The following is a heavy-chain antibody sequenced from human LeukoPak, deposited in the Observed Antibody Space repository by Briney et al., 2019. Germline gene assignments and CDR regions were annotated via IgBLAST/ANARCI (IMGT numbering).Heavy chain of an antibody. Sequence: GGSLRLSCAASGFTLSSYAMSWVRQAPGKGLEWVSAISGSAGSTYYADSVKGRFTISRDNSKNTLYLQMNSLRAEDTAVYYCAKDYYYGSGSYRWFDPWGQGTLVTVSS. CDR2: ISGSAGST. D-gene: IGHD3-10*01. CDR3: AKDYYYGSGSYRWFDP. CDR1: GFTLSSYA. V-gene: IGHV3-23*01. J-gene: IGHJ5*02.